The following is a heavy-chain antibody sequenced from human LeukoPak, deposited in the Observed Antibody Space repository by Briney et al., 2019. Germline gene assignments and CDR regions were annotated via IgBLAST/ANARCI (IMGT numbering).Heavy chain of an antibody. CDR3: ARYGHDSSGYYYYYMDV. Sequence: PSETLSLTCTVSGGSISSYYWNWIRQPPGKGLEWIGYIFYSGSTNYNPSLKSRVTISVDTSKNQFSLKLSSVTAADTAVYYCARYGHDSSGYYYYYMDVWGKGTTVTISS. D-gene: IGHD3-22*01. CDR2: IFYSGST. CDR1: GGSISSYY. V-gene: IGHV4-59*01. J-gene: IGHJ6*03.